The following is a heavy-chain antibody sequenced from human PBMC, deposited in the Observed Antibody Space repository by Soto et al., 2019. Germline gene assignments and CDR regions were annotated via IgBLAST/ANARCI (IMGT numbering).Heavy chain of an antibody. CDR1: GGTLSSYA. D-gene: IGHD6-13*01. J-gene: IGHJ5*02. CDR3: ALAAAGTYWFDP. Sequence: SVKVSCKASGGTLSSYAISWVRQAPGQGLEWMGGIIPIFGTANYAQKFQGRVTITADESTSTAYMELSSLRSEDTAVYYCALAAAGTYWFDPWGQGTLVTVSS. CDR2: IIPIFGTA. V-gene: IGHV1-69*13.